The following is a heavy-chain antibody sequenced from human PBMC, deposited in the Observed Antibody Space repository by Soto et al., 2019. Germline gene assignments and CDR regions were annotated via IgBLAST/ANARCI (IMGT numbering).Heavy chain of an antibody. J-gene: IGHJ4*02. CDR1: GYTFAKHW. CDR3: GRHVRGSGWYVFDY. Sequence: GESLKISCHGSGYTFAKHWIGWVRQMPGKGLEWMGIIYPDDSDTRYSPSFQGQVTISADASITTAYLQWTSLKAADTAMYYCGRHVRGSGWYVFDYWGQGTLVIVYS. V-gene: IGHV5-51*01. CDR2: IYPDDSDT. D-gene: IGHD6-19*01.